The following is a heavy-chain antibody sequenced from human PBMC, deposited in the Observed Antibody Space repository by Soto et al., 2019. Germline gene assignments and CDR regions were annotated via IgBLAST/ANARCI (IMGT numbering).Heavy chain of an antibody. CDR3: AHGRYCTSTSCYAVEYFQH. J-gene: IGHJ1*01. CDR1: GFSLSTNGVG. V-gene: IGHV2-5*02. Sequence: QITLKESGPTLVKPTQTLTLTCTFPGFSLSTNGVGVGWIRQPPGKALEWLALIYWDDDKRYSPSLTSRPTITKDTSKNQVVLTMTNLDPVDTATYYGAHGRYCTSTSCYAVEYFQHWGQGTLVIVSS. D-gene: IGHD2-2*01. CDR2: IYWDDDK.